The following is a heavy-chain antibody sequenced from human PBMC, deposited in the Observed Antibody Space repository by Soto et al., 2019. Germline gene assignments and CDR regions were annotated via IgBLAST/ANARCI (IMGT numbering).Heavy chain of an antibody. D-gene: IGHD6-19*01. CDR3: ARGAPYSSGWWFDY. Sequence: QVELVESGGAVVQPGRSLRLSCEALGFSFSTYAMHWVRRAPGKGLELVSVIWYDGTDKYYADSVKGRFTISRDNFSNTLYLHMSSLRVEDMAVYYCARGAPYSSGWWFDYWGQGTRVTVSS. CDR1: GFSFSTYA. J-gene: IGHJ4*02. V-gene: IGHV3-33*01. CDR2: IWYDGTDK.